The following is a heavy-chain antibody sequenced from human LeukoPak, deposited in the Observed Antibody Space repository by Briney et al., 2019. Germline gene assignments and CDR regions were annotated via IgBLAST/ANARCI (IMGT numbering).Heavy chain of an antibody. V-gene: IGHV3-49*03. Sequence: GGSLRLSCTASGFTFGDYAMSWFRQAPGKGLEWVGFIRSKAYGGTTEYAASVKGRFTISRDDSKSIAYLQMNSLKTEDTAVYYCTRGYFDWLFIFDYWGQGTLVTVSS. CDR3: TRGYFDWLFIFDY. CDR1: GFTFGDYA. J-gene: IGHJ4*02. CDR2: IRSKAYGGTT. D-gene: IGHD3-9*01.